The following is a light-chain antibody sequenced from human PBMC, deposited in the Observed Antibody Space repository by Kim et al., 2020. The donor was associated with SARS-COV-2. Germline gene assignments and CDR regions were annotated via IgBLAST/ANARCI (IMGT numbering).Light chain of an antibody. CDR2: QDS. CDR3: QAWDSSHVV. J-gene: IGLJ2*01. CDR1: KLGDKY. Sequence: SYELTQPPSVSVSPGQTASITCSGDKLGDKYACWYQQKPGQSPVLVIYQDSKRPSGIPERFSGPNSGNTATLTSRGTQAMDKTDYYSQAWDSSHVV. V-gene: IGLV3-1*01.